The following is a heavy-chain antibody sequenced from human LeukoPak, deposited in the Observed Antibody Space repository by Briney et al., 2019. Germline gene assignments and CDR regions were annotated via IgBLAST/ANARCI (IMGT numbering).Heavy chain of an antibody. Sequence: GGSLRLSCAASGFTFSSYEMNWVRQAPGKGLEWVSYISSSGSTIYYADSVKGRFTISRDNAKNSLYLQMNSLRAEDTAVYYCARVPAMGDFDYWGQGTLVTVSS. CDR1: GFTFSSYE. CDR2: ISSSGSTI. CDR3: ARVPAMGDFDY. V-gene: IGHV3-48*03. D-gene: IGHD3-16*01. J-gene: IGHJ4*02.